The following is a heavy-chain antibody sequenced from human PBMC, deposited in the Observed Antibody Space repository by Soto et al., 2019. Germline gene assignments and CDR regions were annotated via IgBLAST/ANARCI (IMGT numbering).Heavy chain of an antibody. V-gene: IGHV3-74*01. CDR3: ARDLTGSGTY. CDR2: INSDGSTT. J-gene: IGHJ4*02. D-gene: IGHD2-15*01. Sequence: GGSLRLSCAASGFTLSSYWMHWVRQAPGKGLVWVSRINSDGSTTSYADSVKGRFTISRDNAKNTLDLQMNSLRVEDTAVYHCARDLTGSGTYWGQGTLVTVSS. CDR1: GFTLSSYW.